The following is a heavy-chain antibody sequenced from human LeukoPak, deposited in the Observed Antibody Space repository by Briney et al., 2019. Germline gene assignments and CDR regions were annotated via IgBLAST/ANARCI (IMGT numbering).Heavy chain of an antibody. CDR3: ARRLLGYCSGGSCYSGYFQH. J-gene: IGHJ1*01. CDR1: GGSFSGYY. D-gene: IGHD2-15*01. CDR2: INHSGST. V-gene: IGHV4-34*01. Sequence: PSETLSLTCAVYGGSFSGYYWSWIRQPPGKGLEWMGEINHSGSTNSNPSLRSRVTISVDTSKNQFSLKLSSVTAADTAVYYCARRLLGYCSGGSCYSGYFQHWGQGTLVTVSS.